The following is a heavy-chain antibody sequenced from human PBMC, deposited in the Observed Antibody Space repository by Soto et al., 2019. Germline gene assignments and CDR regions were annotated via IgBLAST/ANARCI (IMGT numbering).Heavy chain of an antibody. V-gene: IGHV1-69*13. CDR2: IIPIFGTA. CDR3: ARDVYYDILTGPYVYYYYGMDV. J-gene: IGHJ6*02. D-gene: IGHD3-9*01. Sequence: EASVKVSCKASGGTFSSYAISWVRQAPGQGLEWMGGIIPIFGTANYAQKFQGRVTITADESTSTAYMELSSLRSEDTAVYYCARDVYYDILTGPYVYYYYGMDVWGQGTTVTVSS. CDR1: GGTFSSYA.